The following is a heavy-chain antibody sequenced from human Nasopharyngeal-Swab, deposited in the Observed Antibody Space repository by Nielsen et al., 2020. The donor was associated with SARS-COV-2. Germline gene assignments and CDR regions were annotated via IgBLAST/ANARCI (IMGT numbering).Heavy chain of an antibody. V-gene: IGHV4-59*01. CDR2: IYYSGST. D-gene: IGHD3-10*01. CDR1: GGSISSSY. Sequence: SETLSLTCTVPGGSISSSYRCWIRQPQGKGLEWIGYIYYSGSTNYNPYLKIGVTISVDTSKNQFSLKLSSVTAADPAVYYCASDRGLYGSGPYGMDVWGQGTTVTASS. CDR3: ASDRGLYGSGPYGMDV. J-gene: IGHJ6*02.